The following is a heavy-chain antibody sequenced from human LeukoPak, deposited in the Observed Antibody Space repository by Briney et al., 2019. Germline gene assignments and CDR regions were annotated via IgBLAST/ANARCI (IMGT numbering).Heavy chain of an antibody. CDR1: GFTFSSYA. V-gene: IGHV3-23*01. Sequence: GGSLRLSCAASGFTFSSYAMSWVRRAPGKGLEWVSAISGSGGGTYYADSVKGRFTISRDNSKNTLYLQMNSLRAEDTAVYYCAKGDDSSGYYPGGADYWGQGTLVTVSS. CDR2: ISGSGGGT. J-gene: IGHJ4*02. CDR3: AKGDDSSGYYPGGADY. D-gene: IGHD3-22*01.